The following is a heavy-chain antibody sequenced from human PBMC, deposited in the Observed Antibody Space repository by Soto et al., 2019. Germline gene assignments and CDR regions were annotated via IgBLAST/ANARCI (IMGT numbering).Heavy chain of an antibody. J-gene: IGHJ4*02. CDR3: ARVNSAYCGGDCYGVDY. Sequence: GGSLRLSCAASGFTFSSYSMNWVRQAPGKGLEWVSSISSSSSYIYYADSVKGRFTISRDNAKNSLYLQMNSLRAEDTAVYYCARVNSAYCGGDCYGVDYWGQGTLVTVSS. CDR1: GFTFSSYS. D-gene: IGHD2-21*02. V-gene: IGHV3-21*01. CDR2: ISSSSSYI.